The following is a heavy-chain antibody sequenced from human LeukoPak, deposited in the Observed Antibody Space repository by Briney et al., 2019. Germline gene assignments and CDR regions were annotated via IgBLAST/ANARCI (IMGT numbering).Heavy chain of an antibody. Sequence: SETLSLTCTVSGGSISSYYWSWIRQPPGKGLEWIGYIYYSGSTNYNPSLKSRVTISVDTPKNQFSLKLSSVTAADTAVYYCARVGHDYGDYDYYYYYMDVWGKGTTVTVSS. CDR3: ARVGHDYGDYDYYYYYMDV. D-gene: IGHD4-17*01. CDR1: GGSISSYY. CDR2: IYYSGST. J-gene: IGHJ6*03. V-gene: IGHV4-59*01.